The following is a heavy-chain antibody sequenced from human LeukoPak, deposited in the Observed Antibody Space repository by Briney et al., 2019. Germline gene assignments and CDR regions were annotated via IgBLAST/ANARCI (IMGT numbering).Heavy chain of an antibody. CDR2: ISAYSGHT. Sequence: ASVKVSCKASGYTFTTYGISWVRQAPGQGLEWMGWISAYSGHTNYAQKFQGRVTMTTDTSTSTAYMGLGSLRSDDTAVYYCARASVVAAGTRYFLHWGQGTLVTVSS. CDR3: ARASVVAAGTRYFLH. D-gene: IGHD6-13*01. V-gene: IGHV1-18*01. J-gene: IGHJ1*01. CDR1: GYTFTTYG.